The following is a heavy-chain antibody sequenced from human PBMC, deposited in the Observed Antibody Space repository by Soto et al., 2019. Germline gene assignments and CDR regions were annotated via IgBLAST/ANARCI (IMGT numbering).Heavy chain of an antibody. CDR2: IIPIFGTA. CDR3: ARDGVTVGEQLVPNTYGMDV. J-gene: IGHJ6*02. CDR1: GGTFSSYA. V-gene: IGHV1-69*13. D-gene: IGHD6-6*01. Sequence: GASVKVSCKASGGTFSSYAISWVRQAPGQGPEWMGGIIPIFGTANYAQKFQGRVTITADESTSTAYMELSSLRSKDTAVYYCARDGVTVGEQLVPNTYGMDVWGQGTTVTVSS.